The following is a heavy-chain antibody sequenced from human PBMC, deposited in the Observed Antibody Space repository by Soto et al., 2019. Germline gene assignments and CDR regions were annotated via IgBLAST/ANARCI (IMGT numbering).Heavy chain of an antibody. CDR1: GGTFSSYA. V-gene: IGHV1-69*12. J-gene: IGHJ4*02. CDR3: ARDLLPYSSSSYAYFDY. CDR2: IIPIFGTA. Sequence: QVQLVQSGAEVKKPGSSVKVSCKASGGTFSSYAISWVRQAPGQGLEWMGGIIPIFGTANYAQKFQGRVTITADESTSTAYMELRSLRSEDTAVYYCARDLLPYSSSSYAYFDYWGQGTLVTVSS. D-gene: IGHD6-6*01.